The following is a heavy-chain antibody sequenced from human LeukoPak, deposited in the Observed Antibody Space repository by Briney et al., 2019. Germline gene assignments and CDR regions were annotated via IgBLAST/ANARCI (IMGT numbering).Heavy chain of an antibody. CDR1: GYSISSGYY. D-gene: IGHD5-18*01. V-gene: IGHV4-38-2*02. CDR3: ARVGIQLWLSYYYYYMDV. Sequence: SETLSLTCTVSGYSISSGYYWGWIRQPPGKGLEWIGSIYHSGSTYYNPSLKSRVTISVDKSKNQFSLKLSSVTAADTAVYYCARVGIQLWLSYYYYYMDVWGKGTTVTVSS. CDR2: IYHSGST. J-gene: IGHJ6*03.